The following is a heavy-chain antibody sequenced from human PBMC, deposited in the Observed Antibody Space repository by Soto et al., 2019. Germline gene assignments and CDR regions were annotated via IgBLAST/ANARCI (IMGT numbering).Heavy chain of an antibody. CDR1: GGTFSSYA. V-gene: IGHV1-69*13. J-gene: IGHJ3*02. D-gene: IGHD1-1*01. CDR2: IIPIFGTA. Sequence: SVKVSCKASGGTFSSYAISWVRQAPGQGLEWMGGIIPIFGTANYAQKFQGRVTITADESTSTAYMELSSLRSEDTAVYYCAIDKWETGEASFDIWGQGTMVTVS. CDR3: AIDKWETGEASFDI.